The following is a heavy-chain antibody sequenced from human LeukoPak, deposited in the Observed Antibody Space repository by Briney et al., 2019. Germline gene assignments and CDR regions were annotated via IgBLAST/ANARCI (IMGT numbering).Heavy chain of an antibody. D-gene: IGHD6-13*01. CDR2: ISGSGGST. CDR1: GFTFSSYA. CDR3: PKGLRSSSWYEFDY. V-gene: IGHV3-23*01. Sequence: GGSLRLSCAASGFTFSSYAMSWVRQAPGKGLEWVSAISGSGGSTYYADSVKGRFTISRDNSKNTLYLQMNSLRADDTAVYYCPKGLRSSSWYEFDYWGQGTLVTVSS. J-gene: IGHJ4*02.